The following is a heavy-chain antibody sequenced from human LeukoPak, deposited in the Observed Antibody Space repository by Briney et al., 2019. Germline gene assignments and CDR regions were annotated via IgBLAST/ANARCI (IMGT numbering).Heavy chain of an antibody. J-gene: IGHJ6*03. Sequence: ETLSLTCTVSGGSISSRPYYWGWVRQPPGKGLEWIGTISYSGTTYYNPSLQSRVTISIDTSKNQFSLKLRFVTAADTAVYYCARVRCSGGSCPYYYYYYYMDVWGKGTTVTVSS. CDR1: GGSISSRPYY. CDR2: ISYSGTT. D-gene: IGHD2-15*01. CDR3: ARVRCSGGSCPYYYYYYYMDV. V-gene: IGHV4-39*07.